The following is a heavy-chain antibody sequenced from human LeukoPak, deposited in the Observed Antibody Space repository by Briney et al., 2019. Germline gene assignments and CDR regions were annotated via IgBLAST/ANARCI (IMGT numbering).Heavy chain of an antibody. J-gene: IGHJ4*02. Sequence: GASVKVSCKASGYTFTTYGISWVRQAPGQGLEWMGWISAYNGNTNYAQKLQGRVNMTTDTSTSTAYMELRSLRSDDTAVYYCARGPYCSGGTCYSQYFDYWGQGTLVTASS. CDR2: ISAYNGNT. CDR1: GYTFTTYG. CDR3: ARGPYCSGGTCYSQYFDY. V-gene: IGHV1-18*01. D-gene: IGHD2-15*01.